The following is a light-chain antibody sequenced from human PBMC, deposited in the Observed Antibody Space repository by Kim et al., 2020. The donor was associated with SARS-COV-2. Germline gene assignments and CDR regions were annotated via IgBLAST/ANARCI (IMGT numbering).Light chain of an antibody. Sequence: VSPGERATLSCRASQSVSSNLAWYQQKPGQAPRLLIYGASTRATGIPARFSGSGSGTEFTLTISSLQSEDFAVYYCQQYNNWPLWGFGQGTKLEI. CDR2: GAS. J-gene: IGKJ2*03. CDR3: QQYNNWPLWG. CDR1: QSVSSN. V-gene: IGKV3-15*01.